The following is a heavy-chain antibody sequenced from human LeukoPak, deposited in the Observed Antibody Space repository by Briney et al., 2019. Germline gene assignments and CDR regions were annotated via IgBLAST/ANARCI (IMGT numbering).Heavy chain of an antibody. V-gene: IGHV4-39*01. Sequence: PSETLSLTCTVSGGSISSSSYYWGRIRQPPGKGLEWIGSIYYSGSTYYNPSLKSRVTISVDTSKNQFSLKLSSVTAADTAVYYCARQVDYYDSSGYLGYYFDYWGQGTLVTVSS. CDR3: ARQVDYYDSSGYLGYYFDY. CDR2: IYYSGST. J-gene: IGHJ4*02. D-gene: IGHD3-22*01. CDR1: GGSISSSSYY.